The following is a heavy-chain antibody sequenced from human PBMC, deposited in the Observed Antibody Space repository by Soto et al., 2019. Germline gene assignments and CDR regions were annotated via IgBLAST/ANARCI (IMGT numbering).Heavy chain of an antibody. CDR1: TDSSSFTNSY. CDR3: ARHRIEVVWRGFDF. Sequence: PSETLSLTCTVSTDSSSFTNSYWGWIRQPPGKGLQWIGSSSYNGGTFYNPSLKGRVVISFDASKKQSSLQVTSVTAADTAVYFCARHRIEVVWRGFDFWGQGSPVTVS. CDR2: SSYNGGT. V-gene: IGHV4-39*01. J-gene: IGHJ4*02. D-gene: IGHD3-10*01.